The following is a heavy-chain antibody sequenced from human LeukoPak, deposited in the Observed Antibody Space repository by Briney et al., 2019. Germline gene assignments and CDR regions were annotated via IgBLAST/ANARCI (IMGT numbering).Heavy chain of an antibody. CDR1: GASIRSYY. D-gene: IGHD3-22*01. CDR3: ARVEYYYDSSGYFRFWFDP. Sequence: SETLSLTCTVSGASIRSYYWSWIREPPGKGLECIGYIYYRGSTSYNPSLKSRVTISVDTSKNQFSIKLSSVTAADTAVYYCARVEYYYDSSGYFRFWFDPWGQGTLVTVSS. V-gene: IGHV4-59*08. J-gene: IGHJ5*02. CDR2: IYYRGST.